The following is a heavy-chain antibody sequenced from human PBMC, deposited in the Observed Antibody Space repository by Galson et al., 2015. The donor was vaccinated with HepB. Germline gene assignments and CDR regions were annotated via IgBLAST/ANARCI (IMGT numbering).Heavy chain of an antibody. V-gene: IGHV1-3*01. CDR2: INAGNGNT. CDR1: GYTFTTYT. D-gene: IGHD6-19*01. J-gene: IGHJ4*02. CDR3: ARGRGVTGTSDY. Sequence: SVKVSCKASGYTFTTYTMHWVRQAPGQRLEWMGWINAGNGNTKYSQKFQGRVTITRDTSASTAYMELSSLRSEDTAVYYCARGRGVTGTSDYWGQGTLVTVSS.